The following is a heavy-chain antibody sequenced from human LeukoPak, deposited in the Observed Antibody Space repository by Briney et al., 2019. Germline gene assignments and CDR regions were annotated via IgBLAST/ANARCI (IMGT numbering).Heavy chain of an antibody. CDR2: ISTSDST. Sequence: SQTLSLTCTVSGGSISSGTYYWSWIRQPAGTGLEWIGRISTSDSTNYNSSLKSRVTISVDTSKNQFSLKLSSVTAADTAVYYCARGALPGADKYYFDYWGQGTLVTVSS. CDR1: GGSISSGTYY. CDR3: ARGALPGADKYYFDY. D-gene: IGHD1-14*01. J-gene: IGHJ4*02. V-gene: IGHV4-61*02.